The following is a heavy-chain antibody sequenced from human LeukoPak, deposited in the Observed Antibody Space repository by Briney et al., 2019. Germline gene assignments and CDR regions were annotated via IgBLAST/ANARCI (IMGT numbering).Heavy chain of an antibody. D-gene: IGHD5-12*01. CDR3: ARVGGSGYDSGY. J-gene: IGHJ4*02. V-gene: IGHV4-34*01. CDR2: INHGGST. Sequence: PSETLSLTCAVYGGSFSGYYWSWIRQPPGKGLEWIGEINHGGSTNYNPSLKSRVTISVDTSKNQFSLKLSSVTAADTAVYYCARVGGSGYDSGYWGQGTLVTVSS. CDR1: GGSFSGYY.